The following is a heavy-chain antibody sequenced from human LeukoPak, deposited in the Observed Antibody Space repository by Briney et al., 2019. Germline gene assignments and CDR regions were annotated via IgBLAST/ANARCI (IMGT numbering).Heavy chain of an antibody. D-gene: IGHD1-26*01. Sequence: GGSLRLSCAASGFTFSSYSMNWVRQAPGKGLEWVSYIGISSSTIYYADSVKGRFTISRDNAKNSLYLQMNSLRDEDTAVYYCARAVGRGSGAHFDYWGQGTLVTVSS. CDR1: GFTFSSYS. J-gene: IGHJ4*02. V-gene: IGHV3-48*02. CDR2: IGISSSTI. CDR3: ARAVGRGSGAHFDY.